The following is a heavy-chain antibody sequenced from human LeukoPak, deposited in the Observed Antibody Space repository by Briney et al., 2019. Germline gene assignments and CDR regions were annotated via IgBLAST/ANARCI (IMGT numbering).Heavy chain of an antibody. V-gene: IGHV4-38-2*02. J-gene: IGHJ6*04. D-gene: IGHD3-3*01. CDR2: IYHSGST. CDR3: ARENYDFWSGYLSV. Sequence: SETLSLTCTVSGYSISSGYYWGWIRQPPRKGLEWIGSIYHSGSTYYNPSLKSRVTISVDTSKNQFSLKLSSVTAADTAVYYCARENYDFWSGYLSVWGKGTTVTVSS. CDR1: GYSISSGYY.